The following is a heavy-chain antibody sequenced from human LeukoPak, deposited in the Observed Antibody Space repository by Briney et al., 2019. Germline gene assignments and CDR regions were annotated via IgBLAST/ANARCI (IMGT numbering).Heavy chain of an antibody. D-gene: IGHD3-10*01. V-gene: IGHV4-4*07. Sequence: SETLSLTCTVSGGSISSYYWSWIRQPAGKGLEWIGRIYTSGSTNYNPSLRSRVTMSVDTSKNQFSLKLNSVTAADTAVYYCARPGLLYYYGSGTEYMDVWGKGTTVTVSS. J-gene: IGHJ6*03. CDR1: GGSISSYY. CDR3: ARPGLLYYYGSGTEYMDV. CDR2: IYTSGST.